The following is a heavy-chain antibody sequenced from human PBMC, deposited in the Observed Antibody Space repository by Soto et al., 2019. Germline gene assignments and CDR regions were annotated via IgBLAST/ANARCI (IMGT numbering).Heavy chain of an antibody. CDR1: GFTFSDYY. CDR3: AKEYGRRDY. V-gene: IGHV3-11*06. J-gene: IGHJ4*02. D-gene: IGHD4-17*01. Sequence: PGGSLRLSFAASGFTFSDYYMSWIRQAPGKGLEWVSYISSSSGYTNYADSVKGRFTISRDNAKNSLYLQMNSLRAEDTAVYYWAKEYGRRDYCCQGTRVTVSA. CDR2: ISSSSGYT.